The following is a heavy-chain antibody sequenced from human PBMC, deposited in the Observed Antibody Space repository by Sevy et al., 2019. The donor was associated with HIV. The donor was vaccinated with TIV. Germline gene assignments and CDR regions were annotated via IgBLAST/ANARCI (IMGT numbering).Heavy chain of an antibody. J-gene: IGHJ4*02. CDR2: VSRGGFTI. D-gene: IGHD3-22*01. CDR3: ARGANYDDGKWGFDY. CDR1: GFIFGDYY. Sequence: GGSLILSCAASGFIFGDYYMAWVRQAPGKGMEWISYVSRGGFTIYYGDSVGGRFSNSRDDAKDSLFPQMDSLRAEDTAFYYCARGANYDDGKWGFDYWGQGALVTVSS. V-gene: IGHV3-11*01.